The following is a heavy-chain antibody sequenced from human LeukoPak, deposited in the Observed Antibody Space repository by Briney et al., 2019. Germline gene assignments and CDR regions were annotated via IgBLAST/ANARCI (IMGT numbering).Heavy chain of an antibody. Sequence: GGSLRLSCAASGFTFSSYAMHWVRQAPGKGLEWLAVISYDGTNKYYADSVKGRFTISRDNSKNTLYLQMNSLRDEDAAVYYCARDQGSLPVWFYYYMDVWGSGTTATVSS. J-gene: IGHJ6*03. D-gene: IGHD3-16*01. V-gene: IGHV3-30*01. CDR2: ISYDGTNK. CDR3: ARDQGSLPVWFYYYMDV. CDR1: GFTFSSYA.